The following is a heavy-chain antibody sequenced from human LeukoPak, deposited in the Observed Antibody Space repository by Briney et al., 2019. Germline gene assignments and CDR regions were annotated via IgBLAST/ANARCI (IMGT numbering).Heavy chain of an antibody. V-gene: IGHV3-7*01. CDR1: GFTFSSYW. CDR3: ARTGTYYDILTGYARLFDY. J-gene: IGHJ4*02. Sequence: PGGSLRLSCAASGFTFSSYWMSWVRQAPGKGLEWVANIKQDGSEKYYVDSVKGRFTISRDNAKNSLYLQMNSLSAEDTAVYYCARTGTYYDILTGYARLFDYWGQGTLVTVSS. CDR2: IKQDGSEK. D-gene: IGHD3-9*01.